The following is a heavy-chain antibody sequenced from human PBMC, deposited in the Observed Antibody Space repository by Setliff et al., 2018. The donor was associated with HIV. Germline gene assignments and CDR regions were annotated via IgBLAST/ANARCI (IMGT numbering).Heavy chain of an antibody. J-gene: IGHJ4*02. Sequence: GESLKISCKGSGYSFTNYWIAWVRQMPGRGLEWMGIIYPGDSDTRYSPSFQGQVTISADKSISIAYLQMNSLETEDTAVYYCSRERHYCANIFACPSDYWGPGTLVTVSS. CDR3: SRERHYCANIFACPSDY. V-gene: IGHV5-51*01. D-gene: IGHD2-8*01. CDR1: GYSFTNYW. CDR2: IYPGDSDT.